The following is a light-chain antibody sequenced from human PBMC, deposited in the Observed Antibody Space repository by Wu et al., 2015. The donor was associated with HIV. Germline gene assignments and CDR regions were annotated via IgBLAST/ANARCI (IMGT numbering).Light chain of an antibody. J-gene: IGKJ3*01. V-gene: IGKV3-11*01. CDR1: QSVSRY. Sequence: EIVLTQSPATLSLSPGERATLSCRASQSVSRYLAWYQHKPGQAPRLLIYDASNRATGIPARFSGSGSGTDFTLTISSLEPEDFAVYYCQQRGNWPLFTFGPGTKVDIK. CDR2: DAS. CDR3: QQRGNWPLFT.